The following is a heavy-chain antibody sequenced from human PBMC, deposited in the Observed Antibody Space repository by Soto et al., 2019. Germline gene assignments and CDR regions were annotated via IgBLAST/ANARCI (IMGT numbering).Heavy chain of an antibody. V-gene: IGHV4-59*01. CDR3: ASSKMGLISVLET. CDR2: IPYSGGP. J-gene: IGHJ5*02. Sequence: SETLSLTCNVSGDSIRSYFWSWIRQPPGKGLEWIGYIPYSGGPTYNPSLKSRITISIDTSKKQFSLKMTSVTAADTAVYYCASSKMGLISVLETWGQGTLVTGSS. CDR1: GDSIRSYF. D-gene: IGHD2-8*01.